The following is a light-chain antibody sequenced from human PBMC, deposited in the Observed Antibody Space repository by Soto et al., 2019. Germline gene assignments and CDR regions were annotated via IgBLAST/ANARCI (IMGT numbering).Light chain of an antibody. CDR3: QQYGSSRT. CDR2: DAS. Sequence: EIVLTQSPGTLSLSPGERATLSCRATQSVSSNYLAWYQQKPGQAPRLLIYDASNRAPGIPDRFSGSGSGTDFTLTISRLEPEDFAVYYCQQYGSSRTFGQGTKVQIK. J-gene: IGKJ1*01. CDR1: QSVSSNY. V-gene: IGKV3-20*01.